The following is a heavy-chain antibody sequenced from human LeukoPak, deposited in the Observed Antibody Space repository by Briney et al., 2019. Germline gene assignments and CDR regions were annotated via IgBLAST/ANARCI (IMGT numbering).Heavy chain of an antibody. D-gene: IGHD3-16*01. CDR2: ITYDGSSE. CDR1: GFTFSNYG. Sequence: GGSLRLSCVASGFTFSNYGMHWVRQAPGKGLERVATITYDGSSEYYADSVKDRFTVSRDNSKNTLYLQMSSLKTEDTAVYYCAKRGDGGHKSLEYWGQGTLVIVSS. J-gene: IGHJ4*02. V-gene: IGHV3-30*18. CDR3: AKRGDGGHKSLEY.